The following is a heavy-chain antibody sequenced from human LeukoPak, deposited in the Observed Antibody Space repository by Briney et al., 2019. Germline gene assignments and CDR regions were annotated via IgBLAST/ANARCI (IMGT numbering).Heavy chain of an antibody. D-gene: IGHD6-13*01. J-gene: IGHJ4*02. CDR2: ISSSSSYI. Sequence: PGGSLRLSCAASGFTFSSYSMNWVRQAPGKGLEWVSSISSSSSYIYYADSVKGRFTISRDNAKNSLYLQMNSLRAEDTAVYYCARDVPRGIAAAGISAPHWGQGTLVTVSS. CDR1: GFTFSSYS. V-gene: IGHV3-21*01. CDR3: ARDVPRGIAAAGISAPH.